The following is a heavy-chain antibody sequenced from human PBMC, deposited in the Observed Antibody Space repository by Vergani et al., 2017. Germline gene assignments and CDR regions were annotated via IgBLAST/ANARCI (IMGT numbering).Heavy chain of an antibody. V-gene: IGHV4-59*01. Sequence: QLQLQESGPGLVKPSETLSLTCTVSGGSISSYYWSWIRQPPGKGLEWIGYIYYSGSTNYNPSLKSRVTISVDTSKNQFSLKLSSVTAADTAVYYCTGVEVPAADAFDIWGQGTMVTVSS. J-gene: IGHJ3*02. CDR1: GGSISSYY. D-gene: IGHD2-2*01. CDR2: IYYSGST. CDR3: TGVEVPAADAFDI.